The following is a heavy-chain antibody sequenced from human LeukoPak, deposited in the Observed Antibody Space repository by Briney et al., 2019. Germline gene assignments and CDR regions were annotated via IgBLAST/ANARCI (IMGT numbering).Heavy chain of an antibody. J-gene: IGHJ5*02. CDR2: IYYSGST. CDR1: GVSISSYY. Sequence: SETLSLTCTVSGVSISSYYWSWIRQPPGKGLEWIGYIYYSGSTNYNPSLKSRVTISVDTSKNQFSLKLSSVTAADTAVYYCARGKGWFDPWGQGTLVTVSS. CDR3: ARGKGWFDP. V-gene: IGHV4-59*01.